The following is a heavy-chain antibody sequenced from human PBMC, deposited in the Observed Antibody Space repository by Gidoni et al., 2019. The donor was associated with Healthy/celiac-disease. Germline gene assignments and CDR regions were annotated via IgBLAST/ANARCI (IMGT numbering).Heavy chain of an antibody. D-gene: IGHD6-13*01. CDR3: ARPPYSSSWLTQTYFDY. CDR2: INHSGST. V-gene: IGHV4-34*01. Sequence: QVQLQQWGAGLLKPSETLSLTCAVYGGSFSGYYWSWIRQPPGKGLEWIGEINHSGSTNYNPSLKSRVTISVDTSKNQFSLKLSSVTAADTAVYYCARPPYSSSWLTQTYFDYWGQGTLVTVSS. J-gene: IGHJ4*02. CDR1: GGSFSGYY.